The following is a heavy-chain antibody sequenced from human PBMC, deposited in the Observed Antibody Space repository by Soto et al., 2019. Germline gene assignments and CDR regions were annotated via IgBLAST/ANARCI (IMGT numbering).Heavy chain of an antibody. D-gene: IGHD5-12*01. CDR1: GDSFNDYY. V-gene: IGHV1-2*04. CDR2: INPNGGVT. Sequence: QVQLVQSGAEVRKPGASVTVSCRSSGDSFNDYYIHWVRQAPGQGFEWMGWINPNGGVTKYAQKFQGWVSMTRDTSIRTVYMQLSRLRSDDTAVYYCVRESGGATATLDYYYFYMDVWDTGTTVTVSS. J-gene: IGHJ6*03. CDR3: VRESGGATATLDYYYFYMDV.